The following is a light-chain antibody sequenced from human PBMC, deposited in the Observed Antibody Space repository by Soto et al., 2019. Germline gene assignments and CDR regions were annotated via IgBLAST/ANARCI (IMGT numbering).Light chain of an antibody. CDR3: QQYGSSPYT. CDR2: GTF. CDR1: QSVSSSY. V-gene: IGKV3-20*01. Sequence: EIVLTQSPGTLSLSPGERATLSCRASQSVSSSYLAWYQQKPGQAPRLVIIGTFSTAAGIPGRFSGSGSGTDFTLTISRLEPKDSAVYYCQQYGSSPYTFGRGTRVV. J-gene: IGKJ5*01.